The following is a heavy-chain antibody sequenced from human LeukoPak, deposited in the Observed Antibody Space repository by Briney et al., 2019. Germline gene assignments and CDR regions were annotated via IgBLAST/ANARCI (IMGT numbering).Heavy chain of an antibody. CDR1: GYSSPSYW. J-gene: IGHJ4*02. Sequence: GESLKISCKGSGYSSPSYWIGWVRQLPGKGLEWMGIIYPGDSDTRYSPSFQGQVTISADKSISTAYLQWSSLKASDTAMYYCARLPVYYYDSSGYYSHFDYWGQGTLVTVSS. CDR2: IYPGDSDT. CDR3: ARLPVYYYDSSGYYSHFDY. V-gene: IGHV5-51*01. D-gene: IGHD3-22*01.